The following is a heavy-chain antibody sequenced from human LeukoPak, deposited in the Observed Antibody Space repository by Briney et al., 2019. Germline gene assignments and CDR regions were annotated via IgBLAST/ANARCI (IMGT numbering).Heavy chain of an antibody. Sequence: PSETLSLTCAVYGGSFSGYYWSWIRQPPGKGLEWIGEINHSGSINYNPSLKSRVTISEDTPKNQSSLKLSSVTAAETAVYYCARGHTWWFVGEFNPWGQGTLVTDCS. CDR1: GGSFSGYY. CDR3: ARGHTWWFVGEFNP. CDR2: INHSGSI. J-gene: IGHJ5*02. D-gene: IGHD2-8*02. V-gene: IGHV4-34*01.